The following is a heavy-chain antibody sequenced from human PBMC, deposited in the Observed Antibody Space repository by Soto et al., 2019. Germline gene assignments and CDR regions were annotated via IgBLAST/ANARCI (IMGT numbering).Heavy chain of an antibody. V-gene: IGHV3-7*01. D-gene: IGHD4-17*01. J-gene: IGHJ5*02. CDR3: ARAGHYGDYNWFDP. CDR1: GFTFSSYW. Sequence: GGSLRLSCAASGFTFSSYWMSWVRQAPGKGLEWVANIKQDGSEKYYVDSVKGRFTISRDNAKNSLYLQMNSLRAEDTAVYYCARAGHYGDYNWFDPWGHGTLVTVSS. CDR2: IKQDGSEK.